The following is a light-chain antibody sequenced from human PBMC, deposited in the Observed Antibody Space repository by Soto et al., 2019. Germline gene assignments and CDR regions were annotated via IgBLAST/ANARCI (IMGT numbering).Light chain of an antibody. J-gene: IGKJ1*01. CDR2: DAS. V-gene: IGKV3-15*01. Sequence: ILMTQSPATLSESPGERATLSCRASQSVSNSLAWYQQKPGQAPRLLIYDASTRATGIPARFSGSGSGTEFTLTISGLQSEDFAVYYCQQYNNWPPWTFGQGTKVEIK. CDR3: QQYNNWPPWT. CDR1: QSVSNS.